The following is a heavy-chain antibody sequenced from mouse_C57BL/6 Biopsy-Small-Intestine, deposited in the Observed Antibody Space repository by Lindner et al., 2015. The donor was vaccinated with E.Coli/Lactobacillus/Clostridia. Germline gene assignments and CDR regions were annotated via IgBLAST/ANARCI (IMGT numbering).Heavy chain of an antibody. CDR2: IYPGDGDT. CDR3: ARWPITTVVATGDY. Sequence: VQLQESGPELVKPGASVKISCKASGYAFSSSWMNWVKQRPGKGLEWIGRIYPGDGDTNYSGKFKGKATLTADKSSTTAYMQLSSLTSEDSAVYFCARWPITTVVATGDYWGQGTTLTVSS. CDR1: GYAFSSSW. D-gene: IGHD1-1*01. J-gene: IGHJ2*01. V-gene: IGHV1-82*01.